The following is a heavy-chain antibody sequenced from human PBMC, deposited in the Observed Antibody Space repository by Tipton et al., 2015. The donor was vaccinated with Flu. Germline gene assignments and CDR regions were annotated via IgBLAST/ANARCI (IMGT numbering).Heavy chain of an antibody. Sequence: TLSLTCTVSGGSISSYYWSWIRQPAGKGLEWIGRIYPSGSTNYNPSLKSRVTMSVATSKNQFSLKLSSVTAADAAVYYCAGVDLYYGSGSYSPLGGMDVWGQGTTVTASS. CDR1: GGSISSYY. CDR3: AGVDLYYGSGSYSPLGGMDV. J-gene: IGHJ6*02. CDR2: IYPSGST. D-gene: IGHD3-10*01. V-gene: IGHV4-4*07.